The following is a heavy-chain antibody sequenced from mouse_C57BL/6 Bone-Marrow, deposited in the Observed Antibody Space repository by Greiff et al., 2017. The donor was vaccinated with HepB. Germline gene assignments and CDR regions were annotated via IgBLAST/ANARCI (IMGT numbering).Heavy chain of an antibody. V-gene: IGHV5-4*01. CDR1: GFTFSSYA. CDR2: ISDGGSYT. CDR3: AREGIYYDYDGDYAMDY. J-gene: IGHJ4*01. D-gene: IGHD2-4*01. Sequence: EVKLVESGGGLVKPGGSLKLSCAASGFTFSSYAMSWVRQTPEKRLEWVATISDGGSYTYYPDNVKGRFTISRDNAKNNLYLQMSHLKSEDTAMYYCAREGIYYDYDGDYAMDYWGQGTSVTVSS.